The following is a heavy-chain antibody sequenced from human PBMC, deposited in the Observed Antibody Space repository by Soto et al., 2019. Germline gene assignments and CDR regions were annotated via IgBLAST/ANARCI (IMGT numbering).Heavy chain of an antibody. J-gene: IGHJ2*01. Sequence: QITLKESGPTLVKPTQTLTLTCTLSGFSLSTSGVGVGWTRQPPGKVLEGLALIYWDEDKRYSPSLKSRLTITKDTSKNQVDLTMTNMDPEDTATYYCAHGRIRDWYFDLWGRGTLVTVSS. V-gene: IGHV2-5*02. CDR3: AHGRIRDWYFDL. CDR1: GFSLSTSGVG. CDR2: IYWDEDK.